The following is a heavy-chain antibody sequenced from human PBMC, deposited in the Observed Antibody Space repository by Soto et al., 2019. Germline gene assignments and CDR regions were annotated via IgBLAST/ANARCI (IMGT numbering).Heavy chain of an antibody. Sequence: KTSETLSLTCTVSGGSISSSSYYWGWIRQPPGKGLEWIGSIYYSGSTYYNPSLKSRVTISVDTSKNQFSLKLSSVTAADTAVYYCARNPIITMVRGVNWFDPWGQGTLVTVS. CDR1: GGSISSSSYY. J-gene: IGHJ5*02. D-gene: IGHD3-10*01. CDR3: ARNPIITMVRGVNWFDP. CDR2: IYYSGST. V-gene: IGHV4-39*01.